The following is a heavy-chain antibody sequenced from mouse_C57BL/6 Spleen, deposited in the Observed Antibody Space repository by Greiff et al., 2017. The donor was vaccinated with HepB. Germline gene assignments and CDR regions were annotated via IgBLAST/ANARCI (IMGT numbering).Heavy chain of an antibody. D-gene: IGHD1-1*01. CDR2: ISSGGDYI. V-gene: IGHV5-9-1*02. CDR1: GFTFSSYA. CDR3: TREGAYYGSSLYYFDD. J-gene: IGHJ2*01. Sequence: DVMLVESGEGLVKPGGSLKLSCAASGFTFSSYAMSWVRQTPEKRLEWVAYISSGGDYIYYADTVKGRFTISRDNARNTLYLQMSSLKSEDTAMYYCTREGAYYGSSLYYFDDWGQGTTLTVSS.